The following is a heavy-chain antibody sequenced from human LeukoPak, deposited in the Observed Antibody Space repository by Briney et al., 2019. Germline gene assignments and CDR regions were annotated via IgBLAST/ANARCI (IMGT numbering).Heavy chain of an antibody. CDR1: GGSITSGAFY. Sequence: SQTLSLTCVVSGGSITSGAFYWSWVRQHPGEGLGWIGYVYYTGFTNYNPSLKSRVTMSVDTSKDQFSLRLSSVTAADTAVYYCASTPISVAGLYFDYWGRGALVTVSS. J-gene: IGHJ4*02. CDR2: VYYTGFT. CDR3: ASTPISVAGLYFDY. D-gene: IGHD6-19*01. V-gene: IGHV4-31*11.